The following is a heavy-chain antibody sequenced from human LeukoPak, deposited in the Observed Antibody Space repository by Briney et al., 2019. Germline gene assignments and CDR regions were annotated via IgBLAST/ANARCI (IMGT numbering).Heavy chain of an antibody. CDR1: GGSFSGYY. V-gene: IGHV4-34*01. J-gene: IGHJ4*02. CDR3: ARVRDDSNFDY. D-gene: IGHD3-22*01. Sequence: SETLSLTCAVYGGSFSGYYWSWIRQPPGKGLEWIGEINHSGSTNYNPSLKSRVTISVDTSKNQFSLKLSSVTAADTAVYYCARVRDDSNFDYWGQGTLVTVSS. CDR2: INHSGST.